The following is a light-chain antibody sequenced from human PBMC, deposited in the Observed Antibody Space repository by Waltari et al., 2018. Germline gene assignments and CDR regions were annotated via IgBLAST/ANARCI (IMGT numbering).Light chain of an antibody. V-gene: IGLV3-25*03. J-gene: IGLJ1*01. CDR2: KDS. Sequence: SYELTQSPSVSVSPGQTARITCSGEGLSNQYAYWYQQKAGQAPVAVIYKDSERPSGILARFSGSSSGTSVTLTISGVQPEDEADYYCQSADNIGSFYVFGPGTKVTVL. CDR3: QSADNIGSFYV. CDR1: GLSNQY.